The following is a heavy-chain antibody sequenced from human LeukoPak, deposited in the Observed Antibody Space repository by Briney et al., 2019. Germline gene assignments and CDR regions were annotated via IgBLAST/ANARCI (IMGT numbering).Heavy chain of an antibody. Sequence: ASVKVPCKASGYTFTSYGITWVRQAPGQGLEWMGWISAYNGNTNYAQKVQGRVTMTTDTSTTTAYMELRSLRSDDTAVYYCARDKVATPTTLAFDPWGQGTLVTVSS. CDR3: ARDKVATPTTLAFDP. CDR2: ISAYNGNT. D-gene: IGHD5-12*01. V-gene: IGHV1-18*01. CDR1: GYTFTSYG. J-gene: IGHJ5*02.